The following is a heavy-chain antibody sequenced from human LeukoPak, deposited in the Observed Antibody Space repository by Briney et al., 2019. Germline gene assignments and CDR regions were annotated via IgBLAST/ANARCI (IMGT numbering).Heavy chain of an antibody. D-gene: IGHD4-11*01. Sequence: GGSLRLSCAASGFTFSGYAMSWVRQAPGKGLQWVSTISGSGHSTYYADSVKGRFTISRDNSKNTLNVQMNSLRAEDTAVYYCAKRILPTITTYGMDVWGQGTTVTVS. CDR2: ISGSGHST. V-gene: IGHV3-23*01. CDR3: AKRILPTITTYGMDV. J-gene: IGHJ6*02. CDR1: GFTFSGYA.